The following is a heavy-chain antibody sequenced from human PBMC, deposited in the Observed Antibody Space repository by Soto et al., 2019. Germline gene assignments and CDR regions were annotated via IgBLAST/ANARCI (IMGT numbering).Heavy chain of an antibody. Sequence: PGGSLRLSCAASGFTFSSYGMHWVRQAPGKGLEWVAVISGSGGSTYYADSVKGRFTISRDNAKNSLYLQMNSLRAEDTAVYYCARDGAATNYYYYYGMDVWGQGTTVTVSS. CDR3: ARDGAATNYYYYYGMDV. D-gene: IGHD3-16*01. CDR1: GFTFSSYG. V-gene: IGHV3-48*04. J-gene: IGHJ6*02. CDR2: ISGSGGST.